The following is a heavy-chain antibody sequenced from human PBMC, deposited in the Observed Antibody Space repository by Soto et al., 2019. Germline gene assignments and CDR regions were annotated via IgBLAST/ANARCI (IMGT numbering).Heavy chain of an antibody. J-gene: IGHJ6*02. CDR2: ISWDGVST. D-gene: IGHD6-13*01. V-gene: IGHV3-43*01. CDR1: GFTFDDYT. Sequence: GGSPRLSCAASGFTFDDYTMHWVRQAPGKGLEWVSLISWDGVSTYYADSVKGRFTISRDNSKNSLYLQMNSLRTEDNALYYCAKAPYGSSWYGMDFWGQGTTVTVSS. CDR3: AKAPYGSSWYGMDF.